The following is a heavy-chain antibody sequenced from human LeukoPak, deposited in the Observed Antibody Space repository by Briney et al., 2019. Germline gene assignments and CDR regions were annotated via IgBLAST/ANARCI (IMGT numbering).Heavy chain of an antibody. D-gene: IGHD3-22*01. J-gene: IGHJ4*02. Sequence: GGSLRLSCAASGFTFSSYAMSWVRQAPGKGLEWVSAISGSGGSTYYADSVKGRFTTSRDNSKNTLYLQMNSLRAEDTAVYYCAKDPPRWGTMIVVVTPDWGQGTLVTVSS. V-gene: IGHV3-23*01. CDR3: AKDPPRWGTMIVVVTPD. CDR1: GFTFSSYA. CDR2: ISGSGGST.